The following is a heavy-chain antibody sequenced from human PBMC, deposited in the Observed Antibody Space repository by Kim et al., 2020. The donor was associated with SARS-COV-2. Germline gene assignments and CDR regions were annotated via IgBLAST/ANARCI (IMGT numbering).Heavy chain of an antibody. CDR2: INHSGST. CDR1: GGSFSGYY. J-gene: IGHJ6*01. Sequence: SETPSLTCAVYGGSFSGYYWSWIRQPPGKGLEWIGEINHSGSTNYNPSLKSRVTISVDTSKNQFSLKLSSVTAADTAVYYCARARSGGDYNYYYDYYGMFVCGEGTTVTVSS. CDR3: ARARSGGDYNYYYDYYGMFV. D-gene: IGHD4-17*01. V-gene: IGHV4-34*01.